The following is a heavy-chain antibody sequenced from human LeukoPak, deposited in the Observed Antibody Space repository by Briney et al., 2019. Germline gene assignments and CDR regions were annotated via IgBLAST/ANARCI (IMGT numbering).Heavy chain of an antibody. CDR1: GGSLSSYY. CDR2: IYYSGST. CDR3: ASTPYYDSSGYPDV. D-gene: IGHD3-22*01. Sequence: SETQSLTCTVSGGSLSSYYWSWIRQPPGKGLEWIGYIYYSGSTNYNPSLKSRVTISVDTSKNQFSLKLNSVTAADTAVYYCASTPYYDSSGYPDVWGQGTTVTVSS. V-gene: IGHV4-59*08. J-gene: IGHJ6*02.